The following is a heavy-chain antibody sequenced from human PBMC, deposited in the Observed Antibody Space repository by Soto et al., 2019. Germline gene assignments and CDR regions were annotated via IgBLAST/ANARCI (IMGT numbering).Heavy chain of an antibody. D-gene: IGHD1-1*01. CDR3: ARDLRGELEGSRNSYYYYYYMDV. CDR1: GGTFSSYT. CDR2: IIPILGIA. Sequence: GASVKVSCKASGGTFSSYTISWVRQAPGQGLEWMGRIIPILGIANYAQKFQGRVTITADKSTSTAYMELSSLRSEDTAVYYCARDLRGELEGSRNSYYYYYYMDVWGKGTTVTVSS. V-gene: IGHV1-69*04. J-gene: IGHJ6*03.